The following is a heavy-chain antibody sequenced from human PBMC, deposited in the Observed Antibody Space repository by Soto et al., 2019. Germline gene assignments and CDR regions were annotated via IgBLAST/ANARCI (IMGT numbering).Heavy chain of an antibody. CDR2: IWYNGSDK. CDR3: AKDYGDWTGLYYYGMDV. V-gene: IGHV3-33*06. D-gene: IGHD4-17*01. Sequence: GWSLRLSCSASVFTCSSYGMHWFRQAPGKGLEWVAVIWYNGSDKKYADSVKGRFTISRDNSEKTLYLQMNSLRAEDTAVYYCAKDYGDWTGLYYYGMDVWGQGTTVTVSS. CDR1: VFTCSSYG. J-gene: IGHJ6*02.